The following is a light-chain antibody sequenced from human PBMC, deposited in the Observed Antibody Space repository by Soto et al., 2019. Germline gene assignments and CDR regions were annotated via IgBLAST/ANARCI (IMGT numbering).Light chain of an antibody. J-gene: IGKJ1*01. CDR3: QQYISYSPWT. CDR1: QSISAW. CDR2: KAS. V-gene: IGKV1-5*03. Sequence: DIQMTQSPSTLSASVGDRVTITCRASQSISAWLAWYQQKQGKAPKLLIYKASILESGVPSRFSGSGYGTEFMLTISSLQPDDFATYYCQQYISYSPWTFGQGTKVEIK.